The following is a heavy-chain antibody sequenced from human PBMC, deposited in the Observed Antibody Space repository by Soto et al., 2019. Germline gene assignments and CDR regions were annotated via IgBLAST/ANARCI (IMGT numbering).Heavy chain of an antibody. CDR3: AHTLVAGLGYYFDY. CDR2: IYWDDDK. J-gene: IGHJ4*02. D-gene: IGHD6-19*01. V-gene: IGHV2-5*02. CDR1: GFSLSTTRVG. Sequence: QITLKESGPTLVKPTQTLTLTCTFSGFSLSTTRVGVGWIRQPPGKALEWLALIYWDDDKRYSPFLKSRHTITKDTSKNQVVLTMNNMDPMDTATYFCAHTLVAGLGYYFDYWGQGTLVTVSS.